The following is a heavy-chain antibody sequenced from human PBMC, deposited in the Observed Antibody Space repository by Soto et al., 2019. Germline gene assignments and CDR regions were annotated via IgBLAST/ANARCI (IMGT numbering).Heavy chain of an antibody. CDR3: ARDHRGPDYDFWSGYYGPMDV. J-gene: IGHJ6*02. V-gene: IGHV3-33*01. Sequence: GGSLRLSCAASGFTFSSYGMHWVRQAPGKGLEWVAVIWYDGSNKYYADSVKGRFTISRDNSKNTLYLQMNSLRAEDTAVYYCARDHRGPDYDFWSGYYGPMDVWGQGTTVTVSS. CDR1: GFTFSSYG. CDR2: IWYDGSNK. D-gene: IGHD3-3*01.